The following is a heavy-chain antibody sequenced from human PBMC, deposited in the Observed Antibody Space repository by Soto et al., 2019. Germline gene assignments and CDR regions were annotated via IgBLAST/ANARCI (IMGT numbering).Heavy chain of an antibody. CDR2: IIPIFGTA. Sequence: ASVKVSCKASGGTFSSYAISWVRQAPGQGLEWMGGIIPIFGTANYAQKFQGRVTITADESTSTAYMELSSLRSEDTAVYYCARATDAIFGVVNDAFDIWGQGTMVTVSS. J-gene: IGHJ3*02. CDR1: GGTFSSYA. CDR3: ARATDAIFGVVNDAFDI. V-gene: IGHV1-69*13. D-gene: IGHD3-3*01.